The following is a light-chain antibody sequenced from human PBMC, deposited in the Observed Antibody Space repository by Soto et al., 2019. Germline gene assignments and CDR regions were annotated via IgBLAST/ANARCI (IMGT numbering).Light chain of an antibody. V-gene: IGKV4-1*01. CDR1: QSVLYSSNNKNY. J-gene: IGKJ1*01. CDR3: QQFYSTPT. Sequence: DIVMTQSPDSLAVSLGERAAINCKSSQSVLYSSNNKNYLAWYQRKAGQPPKLLIYWASTRESGVPDRFSGSGSGTDFTLTISSLQAEDVAVYYCQQFYSTPTFGQGTKVDIK. CDR2: WAS.